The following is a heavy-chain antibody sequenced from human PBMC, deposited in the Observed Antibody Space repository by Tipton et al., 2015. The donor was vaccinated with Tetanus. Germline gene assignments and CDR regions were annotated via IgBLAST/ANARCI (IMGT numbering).Heavy chain of an antibody. D-gene: IGHD2-2*01. V-gene: IGHV3-21*01. J-gene: IGHJ4*02. CDR3: ARDTREYNIDWD. CDR2: ITGSGHI. Sequence: SLRLSCAASGFTLTTYSINWFRQAPGKGLEWVSSITGSGHITYADSVKGRSTISRDNAKNSVYLQMDSLRAEDTAIYSCARDTREYNIDWDWCQGTLVTVSS. CDR1: GFTLTTYS.